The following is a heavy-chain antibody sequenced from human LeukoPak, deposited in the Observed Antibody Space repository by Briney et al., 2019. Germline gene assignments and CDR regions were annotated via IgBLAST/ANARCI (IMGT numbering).Heavy chain of an antibody. D-gene: IGHD3-10*01. J-gene: IGHJ4*02. CDR2: ISAYNGNT. CDR3: AKAPGYGSENPFDL. Sequence: ASVKVSCKASGYTFTSYGISWVRQAPGQGLEWMGWISAYNGNTNYAQKLQGRVTMTTDTSTSTAYMELRSLRSDDTAVYYCAKAPGYGSENPFDLWGQGTLLTVSS. V-gene: IGHV1-18*01. CDR1: GYTFTSYG.